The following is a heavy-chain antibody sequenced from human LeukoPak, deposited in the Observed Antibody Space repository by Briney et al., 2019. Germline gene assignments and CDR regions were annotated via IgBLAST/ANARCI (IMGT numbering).Heavy chain of an antibody. D-gene: IGHD3-22*01. V-gene: IGHV1-18*01. CDR2: ISVYNGNT. CDR3: AKMDSDSSGFFSN. CDR1: GYSFTTYG. Sequence: GASVKVSCKASGYSFTTYGISWLRQAPGHGLEWIGWISVYNGNTNYADEVRGRVLVTTDISTTTAYLELRSLRYDDTAVYYCAKMDSDSSGFFSNWGQGTPVTVSS. J-gene: IGHJ1*01.